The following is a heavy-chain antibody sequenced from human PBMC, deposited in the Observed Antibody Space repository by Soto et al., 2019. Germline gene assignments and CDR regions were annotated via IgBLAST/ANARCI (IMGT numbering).Heavy chain of an antibody. J-gene: IGHJ5*02. Sequence: SETLSLTCAVSGYSISSGYYWGWIRQPPGKGLEWIGSIYHSGSTYYNPSLKSRVTISVDTSKNQFSLKLSSVTAADTAVYYCASSVVVTLNWFDHWGQGTLVTVYS. D-gene: IGHD3-22*01. CDR1: GYSISSGYY. CDR3: ASSVVVTLNWFDH. CDR2: IYHSGST. V-gene: IGHV4-38-2*01.